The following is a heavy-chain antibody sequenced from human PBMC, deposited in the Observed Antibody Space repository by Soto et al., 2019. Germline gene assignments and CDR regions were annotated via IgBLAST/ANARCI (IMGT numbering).Heavy chain of an antibody. CDR1: GFTFSGYW. D-gene: IGHD6-19*01. V-gene: IGHV3-7*03. Sequence: PGGSLSLSCVASGFTFSGYWMSWVRPAPGKGLEWVANIKQDGSEKYYVDSVKGRFTVSRDNAKNSLYLQMNSLKTDDTAVYYCASDSGGIAVAGTGWFDPWGQGTLVTVSS. CDR2: IKQDGSEK. CDR3: ASDSGGIAVAGTGWFDP. J-gene: IGHJ5*02.